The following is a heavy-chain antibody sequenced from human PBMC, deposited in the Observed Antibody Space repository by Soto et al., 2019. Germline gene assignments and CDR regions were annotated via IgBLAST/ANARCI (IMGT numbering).Heavy chain of an antibody. Sequence: SVKVSCKASGGTFNSYAISWVRQAPGQGLEWMGGIIPIFGTANYEQKFQGRVTITADKSTSTAYMEMSSLRSEDTAVYYCARVGATIFGVVTNYCGMDVWGQGKTVIVS. CDR2: IIPIFGTA. CDR1: GGTFNSYA. CDR3: ARVGATIFGVVTNYCGMDV. J-gene: IGHJ6*02. V-gene: IGHV1-69*06. D-gene: IGHD3-3*01.